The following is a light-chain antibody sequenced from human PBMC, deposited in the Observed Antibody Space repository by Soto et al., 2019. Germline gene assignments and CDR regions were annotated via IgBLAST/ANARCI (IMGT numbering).Light chain of an antibody. Sequence: EIVMTQSPATLSVSPGERATLSCRASQSVNSDLAWYHQKPGQAPRLLIHDASTRATGIPVRFSGSGSGTEFTLTISSLQSEDFAVYYCQQYNNWPLGFGGGTKVEIK. J-gene: IGKJ4*01. CDR1: QSVNSD. CDR2: DAS. V-gene: IGKV3-15*01. CDR3: QQYNNWPLG.